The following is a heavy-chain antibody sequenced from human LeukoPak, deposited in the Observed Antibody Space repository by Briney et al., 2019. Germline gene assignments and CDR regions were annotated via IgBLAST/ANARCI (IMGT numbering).Heavy chain of an antibody. D-gene: IGHD6-13*01. V-gene: IGHV3-74*01. Sequence: GGSLRLSCAASGFTFSSYWMHWVRQPPGKGLVWVSRINSDESSTNYADSVKGRFTISRDNAKNSLYLQMNSLRAEDTAVYYCARGLYSSSWCRSFGYWGQGTLVTVSS. CDR2: INSDESST. CDR3: ARGLYSSSWCRSFGY. J-gene: IGHJ4*02. CDR1: GFTFSSYW.